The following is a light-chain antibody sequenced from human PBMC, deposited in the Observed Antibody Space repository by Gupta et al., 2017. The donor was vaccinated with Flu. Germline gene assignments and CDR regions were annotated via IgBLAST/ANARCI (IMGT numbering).Light chain of an antibody. CDR1: QSVSSY. J-gene: IGKJ5*01. CDR2: DAS. Sequence: ATLSLSPGERATLSCRASQSVSSYLAWYQQKPGQAPRLLIYDASNRATGIPARFSGSGSGTDFTLTISSLEPEDFAVYFCQQRSNWPPITFGQGTRLEIK. CDR3: QQRSNWPPIT. V-gene: IGKV3-11*01.